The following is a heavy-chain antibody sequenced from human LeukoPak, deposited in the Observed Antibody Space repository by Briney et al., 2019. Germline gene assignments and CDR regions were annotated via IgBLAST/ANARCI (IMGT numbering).Heavy chain of an antibody. CDR3: ANGGVLGATHFDH. J-gene: IGHJ4*02. D-gene: IGHD1-26*01. CDR2: IRGSGGST. CDR1: GFTFSRYA. V-gene: IGHV3-23*01. Sequence: GGSLRLSCAASGFTFSRYAMSWVRQAPGKGLEWVSGIRGSGGSTYYADSVKGRFTISRDNYKNTLYLQMNSLRAEDTAVYYCANGGVLGATHFDHWGQGTLVTVSS.